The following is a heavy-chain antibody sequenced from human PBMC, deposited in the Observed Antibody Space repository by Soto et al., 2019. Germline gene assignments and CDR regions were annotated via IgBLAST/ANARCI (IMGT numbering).Heavy chain of an antibody. CDR1: GFTFSSYA. CDR3: ARDRGGGSIFGGHYGMDV. V-gene: IGHV3-23*01. Sequence: GGSLRLSCAASGFTFSSYARTWVRQAPGKGLGWVSAFSGSGGSTYYADPVKGRFTFSRENSKNTRYLQMNSLRAGHTAVYNCARDRGGGSIFGGHYGMDVWGQGTTVTVSS. J-gene: IGHJ6*02. D-gene: IGHD3-3*01. CDR2: FSGSGGST.